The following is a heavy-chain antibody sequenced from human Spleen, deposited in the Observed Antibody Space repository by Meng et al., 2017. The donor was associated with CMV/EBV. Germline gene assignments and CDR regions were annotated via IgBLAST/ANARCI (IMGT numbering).Heavy chain of an antibody. D-gene: IGHD2-21*01. Sequence: ASVKVSCKTSGYTFTGYYMHWARQAPGQGLEWMGWISAYNGNTNYAQKLQGRVTMTTDTSTSTAYMELRSLRSDDTAVYYCARSRGMISIVVVKPYYFDYWGQGTLVTVSS. V-gene: IGHV1-18*04. J-gene: IGHJ4*02. CDR3: ARSRGMISIVVVKPYYFDY. CDR2: ISAYNGNT. CDR1: GYTFTGYY.